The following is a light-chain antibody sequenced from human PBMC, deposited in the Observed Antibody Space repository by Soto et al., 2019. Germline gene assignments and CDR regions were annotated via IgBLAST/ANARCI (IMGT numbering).Light chain of an antibody. CDR2: WSS. Sequence: DIVMTQSPDSLAVSLGERATINCKSSQSVLYSSDNKYFLAWYQQKPGQPPKLLIYWSSTRASGVPDRFTGSGSGTDFTLTISSLQAEDVAVYYCQQYYTTPLTLGGGTKVDIK. J-gene: IGKJ4*01. CDR3: QQYYTTPLT. CDR1: QSVLYSSDNKYF. V-gene: IGKV4-1*01.